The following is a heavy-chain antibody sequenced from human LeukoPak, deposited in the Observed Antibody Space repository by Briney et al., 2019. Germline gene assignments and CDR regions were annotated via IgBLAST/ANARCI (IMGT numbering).Heavy chain of an antibody. J-gene: IGHJ3*02. CDR3: ARKRSILEWLLDAFDI. CDR2: ISSSSTYI. D-gene: IGHD3-3*01. Sequence: NPGGSLRLSCAASGFTFSSYSMTWVRQAPGKGLEWVSSISSSSTYIYYADSVKGRFTISRDNAKNSLYLQMNSLRAEDTAVYYCARKRSILEWLLDAFDIWGQGTMVTVSS. V-gene: IGHV3-21*01. CDR1: GFTFSSYS.